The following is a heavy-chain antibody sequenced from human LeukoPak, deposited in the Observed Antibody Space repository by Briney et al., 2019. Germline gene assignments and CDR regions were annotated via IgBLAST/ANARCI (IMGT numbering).Heavy chain of an antibody. D-gene: IGHD6-13*01. CDR2: INPTSGGT. CDR3: ARGKLAAPGRTGYNWFDP. Sequence: ASVKLSCTASGSTFTGYYIHLVWHAPGQGLEWMGWINPTSGGTNYAQKFPGRVTMPRDTSITTAYMELSGLRSDDKAIYYCARGKLAAPGRTGYNWFDPWGQGTLVTVSS. CDR1: GSTFTGYY. J-gene: IGHJ5*02. V-gene: IGHV1-2*02.